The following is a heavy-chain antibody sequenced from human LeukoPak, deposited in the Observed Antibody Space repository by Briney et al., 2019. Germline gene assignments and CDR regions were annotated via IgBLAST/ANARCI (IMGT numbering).Heavy chain of an antibody. J-gene: IGHJ3*02. CDR3: ARDGAFGGVMDAFDI. V-gene: IGHV3-7*01. CDR1: GFTFSSYW. CDR2: IKQDGSEK. D-gene: IGHD3-16*01. Sequence: PGGSLRLSCAASGFTFSSYWMSWVRQAPGKGLEWVANIKQDGSEKYYVDSVKGRFTISRDNAKNSLYLQMNSLRAEDTAVYYCARDGAFGGVMDAFDIWGQGTMVTVSS.